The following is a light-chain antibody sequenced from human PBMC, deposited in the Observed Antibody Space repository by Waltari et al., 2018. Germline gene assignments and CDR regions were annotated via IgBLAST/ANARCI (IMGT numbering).Light chain of an antibody. Sequence: EIVLTQSPGTLSLSPGDRATLSCRAIQSISKYLAWYQQKPGQSPRLLIYHASSRAAGIPDRFSGSGYGTDFSLTISRLEPEDVAVYYCQHYESLPVTFGQGTKVEIK. CDR2: HAS. CDR3: QHYESLPVT. V-gene: IGKV3-20*01. J-gene: IGKJ1*01. CDR1: QSISKY.